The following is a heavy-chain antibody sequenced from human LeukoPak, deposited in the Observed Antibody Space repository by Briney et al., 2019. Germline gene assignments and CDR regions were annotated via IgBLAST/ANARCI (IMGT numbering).Heavy chain of an antibody. D-gene: IGHD2/OR15-2a*01. Sequence: SETLSLTCTVSGGSISSSSYYWGWIRQPPGKGLEWIGSIYYSGSTYYNPSLKSRVTISVDTSKNQFSLKLSSVTAADTAVYYCARERVTTTSFDYWGQGVLVTVSS. V-gene: IGHV4-39*07. CDR1: GGSISSSSYY. CDR2: IYYSGST. J-gene: IGHJ4*02. CDR3: ARERVTTTSFDY.